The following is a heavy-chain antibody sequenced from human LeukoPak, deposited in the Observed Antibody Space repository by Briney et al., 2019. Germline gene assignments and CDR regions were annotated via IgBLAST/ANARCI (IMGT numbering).Heavy chain of an antibody. CDR1: SGSINSYY. CDR3: GRQGYTASYYFLDF. Sequence: PSETLSLTCTVSSGSINSYYWGWVRQSPGQGLEWIGRIYTTGATQYNPSLKSRVTMSIDTSTNQFSLNLRSMTAADTAVYYCGRQGYTASYYFLDFWSQGTLVAVS. D-gene: IGHD1-26*01. J-gene: IGHJ4*02. V-gene: IGHV4-4*07. CDR2: IYTTGAT.